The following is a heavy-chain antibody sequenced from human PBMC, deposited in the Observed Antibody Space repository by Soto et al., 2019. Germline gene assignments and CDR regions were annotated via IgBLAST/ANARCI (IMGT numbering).Heavy chain of an antibody. CDR3: AKVRALRDCTSTSCLGAFDI. CDR2: ITASADTT. Sequence: EEQLLESGGGLVRPGGSLRLSCAASAFTFRSYAMSWVRQAPGKGLEWVSAITASADTTYYADSVKGRFTISRDNSKNTRYLRMNSVRAEDTVVYYCAKVRALRDCTSTSCLGAFDIWCQGTMVTVS. D-gene: IGHD2-2*01. J-gene: IGHJ3*02. CDR1: AFTFRSYA. V-gene: IGHV3-23*01.